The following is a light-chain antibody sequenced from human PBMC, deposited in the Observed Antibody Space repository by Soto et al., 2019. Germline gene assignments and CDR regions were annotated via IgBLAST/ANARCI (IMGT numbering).Light chain of an antibody. J-gene: IGKJ5*01. Sequence: EIVMTQSPATLSVSPGERATLSCRASQSVSNYLSWYQQKPGLAPRLLMYETSRRATGIPARFSGSGSGTDFTLIISSLEPEDFAVYYCQQRNNWRDTFGQGTRLEIK. CDR2: ETS. CDR1: QSVSNY. CDR3: QQRNNWRDT. V-gene: IGKV3-11*01.